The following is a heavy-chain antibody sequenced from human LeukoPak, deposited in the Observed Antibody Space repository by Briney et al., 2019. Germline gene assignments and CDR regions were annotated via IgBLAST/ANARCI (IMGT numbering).Heavy chain of an antibody. CDR2: ISYDGSNK. CDR3: ASGWDSGSYYEYYYYYYGMDV. CDR1: GFTVSSNY. V-gene: IGHV3-30-3*01. J-gene: IGHJ6*02. Sequence: PGGSLRLSCAASGFTVSSNYMSWVRQAPGKGLEWVAVISYDGSNKYYADSVKGRFTISRDNSKNTLYLQMNSLRAEDTAVYYCASGWDSGSYYEYYYYYYGMDVWGQGTTVTVSS. D-gene: IGHD3-10*01.